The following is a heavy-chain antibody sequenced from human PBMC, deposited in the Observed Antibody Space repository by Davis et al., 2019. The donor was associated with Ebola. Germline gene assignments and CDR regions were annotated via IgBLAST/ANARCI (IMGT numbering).Heavy chain of an antibody. J-gene: IGHJ6*04. CDR2: INYDGSEK. Sequence: GGSLRLSCAASGFTFSSYAMHWVRQVPGKGLEWVANINYDGSEKNYVDSVKGRFTISRDNAKNSLYLQMNSLRAEDTAVYYCARSGLSFGVVKYHYGMDVWGKGTTVTVSS. V-gene: IGHV3-7*03. CDR1: GFTFSSYA. D-gene: IGHD3-3*01. CDR3: ARSGLSFGVVKYHYGMDV.